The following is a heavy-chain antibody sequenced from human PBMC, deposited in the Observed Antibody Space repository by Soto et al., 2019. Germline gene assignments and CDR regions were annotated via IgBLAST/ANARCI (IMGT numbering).Heavy chain of an antibody. V-gene: IGHV1-69*08. J-gene: IGHJ3*01. CDR3: ARDRITTRGDAFDL. CDR1: GGTFSTYI. D-gene: IGHD3-3*01. Sequence: QVQLVQSGAEVRKPGSSVKVSCKAPGGTFSTYIISWVRQAPGQGLEWMGRIITIPDITNYAQKFQGRVTGTADRSTSTAYMELTSLKSEDTAVYYCARDRITTRGDAFDLWGQGTMVTVSS. CDR2: IITIPDIT.